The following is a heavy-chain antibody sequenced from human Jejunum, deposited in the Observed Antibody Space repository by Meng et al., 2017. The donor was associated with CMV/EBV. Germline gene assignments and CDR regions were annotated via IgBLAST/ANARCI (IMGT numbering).Heavy chain of an antibody. CDR2: IWYNGRLQ. CDR3: ANPYDAFGL. V-gene: IGHV3-33*06. J-gene: IGHJ4*02. D-gene: IGHD3-3*01. CDR1: GFDFKTYT. Sequence: SCAASGFDFKTYTMHWVRQAPGKGLEWVAVIWYNGRLQYYADSVKGRFTISRDNFNDTLYLQMDSLRVEDTAVYYCANPYDAFGLWGQGTLVTVSS.